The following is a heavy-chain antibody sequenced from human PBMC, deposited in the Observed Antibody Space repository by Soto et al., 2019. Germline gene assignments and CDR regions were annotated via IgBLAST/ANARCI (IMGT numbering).Heavy chain of an antibody. V-gene: IGHV1-2*04. Sequence: ASVKVSCKASGYTFTGYYMHWVRQAPGQGLEWMGWINPNSGGTNYAQKFQGWVTMTRDTSISTAYMELSRLRSDDTAVYYCERDRERDAFDIWGQGTTVTVSS. CDR2: INPNSGGT. D-gene: IGHD1-26*01. CDR3: ERDRERDAFDI. CDR1: GYTFTGYY. J-gene: IGHJ3*02.